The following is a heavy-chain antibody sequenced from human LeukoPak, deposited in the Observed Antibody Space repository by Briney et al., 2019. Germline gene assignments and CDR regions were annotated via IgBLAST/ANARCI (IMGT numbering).Heavy chain of an antibody. Sequence: NPSETLSLTCSVSGXSITNYYWSWIRQSPGKGLEWIGFIYNTGRTNYNPSLQSRVTMSIDTSKNQFSLKLSSVTAADTAVYYCARQGELAIDYWGQGNLVTVSS. CDR1: GXSITNYY. J-gene: IGHJ4*02. CDR2: IYNTGRT. CDR3: ARQGELAIDY. D-gene: IGHD1-26*01. V-gene: IGHV4-59*08.